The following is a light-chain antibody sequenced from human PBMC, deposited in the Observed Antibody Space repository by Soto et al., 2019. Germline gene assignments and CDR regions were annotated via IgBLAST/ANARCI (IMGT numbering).Light chain of an antibody. V-gene: IGLV1-40*01. CDR3: SSYTGRTTYV. CDR1: SSNIGAGYD. CDR2: EVA. J-gene: IGLJ1*01. Sequence: QSVLTQPPSVSGAPGQRVTISCTGSSSNIGAGYDVHWYQQHPGKAPKVMIYEVANRPSGVSNRFSGSKSGNTASLTISGLQVEDEADYYRSSYTGRTTYVFGTGTKVTVL.